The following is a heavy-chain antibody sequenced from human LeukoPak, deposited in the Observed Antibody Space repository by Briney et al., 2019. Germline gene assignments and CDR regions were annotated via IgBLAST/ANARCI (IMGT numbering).Heavy chain of an antibody. CDR1: GGSISSSSYY. CDR2: IYYSGST. D-gene: IGHD3-9*01. V-gene: IGHV4-39*01. J-gene: IGHJ5*02. CDR3: ARGGGHVDWLLLPFDP. Sequence: SETLSLTCTVSGGSISSSSYYWGWIRQPPGKGLEWIGSIYYSGSTYYNPSLKSRVTISVDTSKNQFSLKLISVTAADTAVYYCARGGGHVDWLLLPFDPWGQGTLVTVSS.